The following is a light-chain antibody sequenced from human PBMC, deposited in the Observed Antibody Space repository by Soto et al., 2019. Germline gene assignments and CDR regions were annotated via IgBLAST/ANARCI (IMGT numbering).Light chain of an antibody. CDR2: AAS. J-gene: IGKJ2*01. CDR1: PSISSY. Sequence: DIQMTQSPSSLSASVGDRVTITCRASPSISSYLNWYQQKPGKAPKLLIYAASSLQSGVPSRFSGSGSVTDFTLTISSLQPEDFATYYCQQSYSTPPTFGQGTKLEIK. CDR3: QQSYSTPPT. V-gene: IGKV1-39*01.